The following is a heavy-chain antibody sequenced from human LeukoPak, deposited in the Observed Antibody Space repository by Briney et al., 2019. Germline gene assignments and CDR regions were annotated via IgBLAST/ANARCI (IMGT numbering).Heavy chain of an antibody. Sequence: ASVKVSCKASGYTFTSYGISWVRQAPGQGLEWMGWISAYNGNTNYAQKLQGRVTMTTDTSTSTAYMELRSLRSDDTAVYYCATVNSGYDWGYYYYMDVWGKGTTVSVSS. D-gene: IGHD5-12*01. V-gene: IGHV1-18*01. CDR2: ISAYNGNT. CDR3: ATVNSGYDWGYYYYMDV. J-gene: IGHJ6*03. CDR1: GYTFTSYG.